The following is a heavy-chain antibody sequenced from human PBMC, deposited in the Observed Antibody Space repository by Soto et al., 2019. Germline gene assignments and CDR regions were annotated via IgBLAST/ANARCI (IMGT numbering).Heavy chain of an antibody. V-gene: IGHV4-34*01. J-gene: IGHJ4*02. CDR3: ARADAGWRYFDY. Sequence: SETLSLTCAVYGGSFSGYYWSWIRQPPGKGLEWIGETNHSGSTNYNPSLKSRVTISVDTSKNQFSLKLSSVTAADTAVYYCARADAGWRYFDYWGQGTLVTVSS. CDR1: GGSFSGYY. CDR2: TNHSGST.